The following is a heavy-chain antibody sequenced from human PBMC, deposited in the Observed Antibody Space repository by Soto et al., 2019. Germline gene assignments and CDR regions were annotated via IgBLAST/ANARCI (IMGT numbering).Heavy chain of an antibody. CDR1: GYSFTNYW. CDR3: ARWPTGSSSSNFDQ. D-gene: IGHD6-13*01. CDR2: IHPGDSDI. V-gene: IGHV5-51*01. Sequence: PGESLKISCKGSGYSFTNYWIGWVRQMPGKGLEWMGIIHPGDSDIKYSPSFQGQVTISADKSITTAYLQWSSLKASDSAIYYCARWPTGSSSSNFDQWGQGTLVTVSS. J-gene: IGHJ4*02.